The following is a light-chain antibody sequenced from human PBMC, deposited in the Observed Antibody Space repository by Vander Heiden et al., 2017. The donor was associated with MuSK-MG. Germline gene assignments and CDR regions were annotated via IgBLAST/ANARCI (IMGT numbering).Light chain of an antibody. Sequence: DIVMTPSPLPLPVTPGEPASISCRSSQSLMHSNGYNYLDWYLQKPVQSPQLLIYLGSNRASGVPDRFSGSGSGTDFTLKISRVEAEDVGVYYCMQALQGTFGQGTKLEIK. V-gene: IGKV2-28*01. CDR1: QSLMHSNGYNY. CDR3: MQALQGT. J-gene: IGKJ2*01. CDR2: LGS.